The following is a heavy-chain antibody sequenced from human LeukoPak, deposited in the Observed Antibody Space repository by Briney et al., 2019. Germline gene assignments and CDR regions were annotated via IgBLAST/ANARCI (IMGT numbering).Heavy chain of an antibody. V-gene: IGHV4-59*01. J-gene: IGHJ3*02. Sequence: PSETLSLTCTVSGGSISSYYWSWIRQPPGKGLEWIGYVYYSGSTNYNPSLKSRVTISVDTSKNQFSLKPSSVTAADTAVYYCARDPIAAGDAFDIWGQGTMVTVSS. CDR1: GGSISSYY. CDR3: ARDPIAAGDAFDI. D-gene: IGHD6-13*01. CDR2: VYYSGST.